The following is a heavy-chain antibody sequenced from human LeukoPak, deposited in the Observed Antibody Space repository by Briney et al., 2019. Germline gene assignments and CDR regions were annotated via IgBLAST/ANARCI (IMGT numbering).Heavy chain of an antibody. Sequence: PGGSLRPSCAASGFTFSSYSMNWVRQAPGKGLEWVSSISSSSSYIYYADSVKGRFTISRDNAKNSLYLQMNSLRAEDTAVYYCAREYSSSHYFDYWGQGTLVTVSS. D-gene: IGHD6-6*01. CDR2: ISSSSSYI. V-gene: IGHV3-21*01. J-gene: IGHJ4*02. CDR3: AREYSSSHYFDY. CDR1: GFTFSSYS.